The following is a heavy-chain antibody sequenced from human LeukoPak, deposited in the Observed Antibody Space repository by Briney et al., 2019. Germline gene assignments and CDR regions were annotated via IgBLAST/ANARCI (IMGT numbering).Heavy chain of an antibody. J-gene: IGHJ4*02. D-gene: IGHD3-22*01. Sequence: GGSLRLSCAASGFTFSSYAMSWVRQAPGKGLEWVSAIGGSNGNTFYADSVKGRFTISRDNSKNTLYLQMSSLRAEDTAVYYCAKRNYYDNRAYLFDYWGQGTLVSVSS. CDR1: GFTFSSYA. CDR3: AKRNYYDNRAYLFDY. V-gene: IGHV3-23*01. CDR2: IGGSNGNT.